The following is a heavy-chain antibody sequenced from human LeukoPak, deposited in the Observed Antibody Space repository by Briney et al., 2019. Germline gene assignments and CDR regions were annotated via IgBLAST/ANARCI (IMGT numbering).Heavy chain of an antibody. CDR2: VRSDGSTK. D-gene: IGHD4-23*01. CDR1: GFTFSNYA. Sequence: GGSLRLSCAASGFTFSNYAMHWVRQAPGKGLEWVAIVRSDGSTKDYADSVKGRFTISRDNSKDTLYVQMNGLRPEDTAVYYCVLGHYGGLFDNWGQGTLVSVSS. CDR3: VLGHYGGLFDN. V-gene: IGHV3-30-3*01. J-gene: IGHJ4*02.